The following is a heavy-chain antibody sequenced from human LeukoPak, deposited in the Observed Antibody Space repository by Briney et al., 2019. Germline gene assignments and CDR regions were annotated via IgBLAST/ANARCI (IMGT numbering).Heavy chain of an antibody. Sequence: PGGSLRLSCAASGFTFSSYWMSWFRQAPGKGLEWVANIKQGGSEKYYVDSVKGRFTISRDNAKNSLYLQMNSLRAEDTAVYYCARGTRRGYFDYRYYGMDVWGQGTTVTVSS. V-gene: IGHV3-7*01. D-gene: IGHD3-9*01. CDR1: GFTFSSYW. CDR3: ARGTRRGYFDYRYYGMDV. J-gene: IGHJ6*02. CDR2: IKQGGSEK.